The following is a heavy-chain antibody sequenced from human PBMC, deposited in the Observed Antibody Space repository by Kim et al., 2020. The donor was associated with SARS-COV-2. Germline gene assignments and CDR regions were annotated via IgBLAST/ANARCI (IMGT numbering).Heavy chain of an antibody. CDR3: ARRPRPSSGWYYFDY. V-gene: IGHV5-51*01. D-gene: IGHD6-19*01. J-gene: IGHJ4*02. Sequence: PSFHGQVTISADKSISTAYLQWSSLKASDTAMYYCARRPRPSSGWYYFDYWGQGTLVTVSS.